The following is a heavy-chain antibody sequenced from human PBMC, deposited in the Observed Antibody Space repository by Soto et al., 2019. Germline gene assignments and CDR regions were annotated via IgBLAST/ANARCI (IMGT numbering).Heavy chain of an antibody. J-gene: IGHJ2*01. CDR3: CKVGGYESRGYYGSGWYFDL. Sequence: QVQLVESGGGVVQPGRSLRLSCAASGFTFSSYGMHWVRQAPGKGLEWVAVISYDGSNKYYADSVKGRFTISRDNSKNSLYLQRNCRRAEDTAVYYCCKVGGYESRGYYGSGWYFDLWGRGTLVTVSS. V-gene: IGHV3-30*18. D-gene: IGHD3-22*01. CDR1: GFTFSSYG. CDR2: ISYDGSNK.